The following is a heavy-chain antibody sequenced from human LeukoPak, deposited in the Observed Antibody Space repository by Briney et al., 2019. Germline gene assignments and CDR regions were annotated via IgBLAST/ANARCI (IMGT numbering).Heavy chain of an antibody. J-gene: IGHJ6*03. D-gene: IGHD6-13*01. CDR3: AKAGAAGDYYYYYMDV. V-gene: IGHV3-9*01. Sequence: PGGSLRLSCAASGFTFDDYAMHWVRQAPRKGVEWVSGISWNSGSIGYADSVKGRFTISRDNAKNSLYLQMNSLRAEDTALYYCAKAGAAGDYYYYYMDVWGKGTTVTVSS. CDR2: ISWNSGSI. CDR1: GFTFDDYA.